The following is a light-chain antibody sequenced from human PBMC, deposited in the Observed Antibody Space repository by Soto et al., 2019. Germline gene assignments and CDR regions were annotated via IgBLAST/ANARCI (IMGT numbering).Light chain of an antibody. CDR1: QSVSST. CDR2: GAS. V-gene: IGKV3-15*01. Sequence: EIVMTQSPATLSVSPGERATLSCRASQSVSSTLAWYQQKTGQAPRLLIFGASTRATGVPARFSGSGSGTEFTLTISGLQSEDFAVYYCQQYNNWYTFGQGTKLEIK. CDR3: QQYNNWYT. J-gene: IGKJ2*01.